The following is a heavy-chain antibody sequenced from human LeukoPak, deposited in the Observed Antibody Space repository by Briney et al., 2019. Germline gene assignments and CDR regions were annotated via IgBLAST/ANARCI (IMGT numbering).Heavy chain of an antibody. CDR3: AKAGGDCTSSSCYSDWFNP. Sequence: GGSLRLSCAASGLSLSSSGMHWVRQAPGKGLEWVAVIWFDGSKTYYADSVKGRFTISRDTSTNTLLLQMNNLRAEDTAVYYCAKAGGDCTSSSCYSDWFNPWGQGTLVTVSS. D-gene: IGHD2-2*02. CDR1: GLSLSSSG. V-gene: IGHV3-33*02. CDR2: IWFDGSKT. J-gene: IGHJ5*02.